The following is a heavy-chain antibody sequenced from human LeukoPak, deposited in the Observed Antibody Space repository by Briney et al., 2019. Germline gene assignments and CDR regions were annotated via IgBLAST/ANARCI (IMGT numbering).Heavy chain of an antibody. Sequence: GGSLRLSYAASGFTFDDYRLSWVRQAPGKGLEWVSGINWNGGIKGDADSVKGRFTIARDNATNSLYLQMNTLRAEATVLYYCARGYSGSTHYYYTDVWGKGTPVTVSS. CDR3: ARGYSGSTHYYYTDV. V-gene: IGHV3-20*03. D-gene: IGHD6-6*01. J-gene: IGHJ6*03. CDR1: GFTFDDYR. CDR2: INWNGGIK.